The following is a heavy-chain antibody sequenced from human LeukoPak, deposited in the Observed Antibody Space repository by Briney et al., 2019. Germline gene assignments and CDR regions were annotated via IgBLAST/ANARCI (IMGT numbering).Heavy chain of an antibody. J-gene: IGHJ4*02. D-gene: IGHD2-2*01. Sequence: GASVRVSCKASGGTFSSYAISWVRQAPGQGLEWMGGIIPILGIANYAQKFQGRVAITADKSTSTAYMELSSLRSEDTAVYYCARDVSPLLGYCSSTSCPRILDYWGQGTLVTVSS. V-gene: IGHV1-69*10. CDR2: IIPILGIA. CDR1: GGTFSSYA. CDR3: ARDVSPLLGYCSSTSCPRILDY.